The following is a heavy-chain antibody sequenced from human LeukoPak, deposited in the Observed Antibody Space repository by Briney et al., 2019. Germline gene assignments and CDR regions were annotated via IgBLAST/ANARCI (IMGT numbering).Heavy chain of an antibody. V-gene: IGHV1-69*06. J-gene: IGHJ6*04. Sequence: SVKVSCKASGGTFSSYAISWVRQAPGQGLEWMGGIIPIFGTANYAQKFQGRVTITADKSTSTAYMELSSLRSEDTAVYYCARITRSDYDILTGLPLYYYYGMDVWGKGATVTVSS. CDR2: IIPIFGTA. D-gene: IGHD3-9*01. CDR1: GGTFSSYA. CDR3: ARITRSDYDILTGLPLYYYYGMDV.